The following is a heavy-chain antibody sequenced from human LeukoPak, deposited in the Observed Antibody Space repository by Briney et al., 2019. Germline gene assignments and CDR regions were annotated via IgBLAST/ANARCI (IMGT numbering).Heavy chain of an antibody. J-gene: IGHJ4*02. CDR3: AKDGSGLTYYFDY. Sequence: PGGSLRLSSAASGFTFSSNGIHWVRQAPGKGLEWVAVISYDGSNKYYADSVKGRFTISRDNSKNTLYLQMNSLRVEDTAVYYCAKDGSGLTYYFDYWGQGTLVTVSA. CDR1: GFTFSSNG. V-gene: IGHV3-30*18. CDR2: ISYDGSNK. D-gene: IGHD6-19*01.